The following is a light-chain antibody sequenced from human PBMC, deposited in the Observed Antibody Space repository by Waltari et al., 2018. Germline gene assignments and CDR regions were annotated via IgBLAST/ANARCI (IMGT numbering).Light chain of an antibody. CDR3: HQRSNWPIT. CDR2: GAS. CDR1: QSVDNY. V-gene: IGKV3-11*01. J-gene: IGKJ5*01. Sequence: EIVLPQSPATLSLSPGERLTLSCRASQSVDNYLRWYQQKPGQTPRLLSYGASNRATGIPARFSGSGSGTDFTLTIDSLESEDFAVYYCHQRSNWPITFGQGTRLEIK.